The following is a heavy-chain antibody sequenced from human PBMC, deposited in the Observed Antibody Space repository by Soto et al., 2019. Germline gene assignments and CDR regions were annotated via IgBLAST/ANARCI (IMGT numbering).Heavy chain of an antibody. J-gene: IGHJ5*01. CDR2: IYHSGST. CDR3: ARTSVSSSGWFDS. D-gene: IGHD6-6*01. CDR1: GGSISSSNW. V-gene: IGHV4-4*02. Sequence: PSETLSLTCAVSGGSISSSNWWSWVRQPPGKGLEWIGEIYHSGSTNYNPSLKSRVTISVDKSKNQFSLKLSSVTAADTAVYYCARTSVSSSGWFDSWGQGTLSTFSS.